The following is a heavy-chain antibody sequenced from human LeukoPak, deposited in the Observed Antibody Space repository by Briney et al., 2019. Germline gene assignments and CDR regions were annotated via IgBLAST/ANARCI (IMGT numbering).Heavy chain of an antibody. CDR3: ARASSSSWPNYYYYYMDV. V-gene: IGHV1-8*01. CDR1: GYTFTSYD. Sequence: GASVKVSCKASGYTFTSYDINWVRQATGQGLEWMGWMNPNSGNTGYAQKFQGRVTMTRNTSISTAYMELSSLRSEDTAVYYCARASSSSWPNYYYYYMDVWGKGTTVTV. D-gene: IGHD6-13*01. J-gene: IGHJ6*03. CDR2: MNPNSGNT.